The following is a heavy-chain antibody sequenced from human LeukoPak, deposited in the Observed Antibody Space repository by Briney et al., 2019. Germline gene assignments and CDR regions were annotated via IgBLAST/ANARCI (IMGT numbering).Heavy chain of an antibody. D-gene: IGHD2-8*01. V-gene: IGHV4-59*01. CDR3: ATRGGTNADY. CDR2: IYYSGST. CDR1: GGSISSYY. Sequence: SETLSLTCTVSGGSISSYYWSWIRQPPGKGLEWIGHIYYSGSTNYNPSLKSRVTISVDTSKNQFSLKLSSVTAADTAVYYCATRGGTNADYWGQGTLVTVSS. J-gene: IGHJ4*02.